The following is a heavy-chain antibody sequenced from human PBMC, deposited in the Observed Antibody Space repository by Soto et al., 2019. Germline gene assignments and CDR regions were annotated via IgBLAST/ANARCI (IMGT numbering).Heavy chain of an antibody. CDR2: INHSGST. CDR3: AAILEKTSDAFDI. V-gene: IGHV4-34*01. D-gene: IGHD2-2*02. CDR1: GGSFSGYY. Sequence: PSETLSLTCAVYGGSFSGYYWSWIRQPPGKGLEWIGEINHSGSTNYNPSLKSRVTMSIDTSKNEFSLRLESVTAADTAVYYCAAILEKTSDAFDIWGQGTMVTVSS. J-gene: IGHJ3*02.